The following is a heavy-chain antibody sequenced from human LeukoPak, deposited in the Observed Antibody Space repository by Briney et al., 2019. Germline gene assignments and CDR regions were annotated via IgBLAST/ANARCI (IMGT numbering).Heavy chain of an antibody. D-gene: IGHD5-18*01. CDR1: GFTFSSYW. CDR3: ARGGAYSYGYVGY. J-gene: IGHJ4*02. Sequence: GGSLRLSCAASGFTFSSYWMHWVRQPPGKGLVWVSCINSHGSTTSYADSVKGRFTISRDNAKNTVYLQLNSLRAEDTAVYYCARGGAYSYGYVGYWGQGTLVSVSS. CDR2: INSHGSTT. V-gene: IGHV3-74*01.